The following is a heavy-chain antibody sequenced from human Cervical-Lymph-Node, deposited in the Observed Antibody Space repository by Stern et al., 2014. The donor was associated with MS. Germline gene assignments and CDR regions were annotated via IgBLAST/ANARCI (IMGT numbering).Heavy chain of an antibody. V-gene: IGHV1-69*01. CDR3: ARGPVSAVSGMDV. CDR2: IIPLFETP. J-gene: IGHJ6*02. CDR1: GGTFVSNS. Sequence: VQLVESGAEVKKPGSSVKVSCKVSGGTFVSNSISWVRQAPGQGLEWMGGIIPLFETPHFARRFQGRVTITTDDATNTAYMELSFLRYEDTGVYYCARGPVSAVSGMDVWGQGTMVTVSS. D-gene: IGHD6-19*01.